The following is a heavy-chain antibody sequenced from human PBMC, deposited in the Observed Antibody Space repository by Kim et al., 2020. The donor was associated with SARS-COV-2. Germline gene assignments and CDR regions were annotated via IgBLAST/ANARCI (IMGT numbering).Heavy chain of an antibody. CDR2: ISSSGNYI. D-gene: IGHD6-19*01. Sequence: GGSLRLSCAASGFTFSSYNMNWVRQAPGKGLEWVSSISSSGNYIYYADSVKGRFTISRDNAKNSLYLQMNSLRAEDTAVYYCARGVLGGSGWSTSSYYYYGMDVWGQGTTVTVSS. V-gene: IGHV3-21*01. J-gene: IGHJ6*02. CDR3: ARGVLGGSGWSTSSYYYYGMDV. CDR1: GFTFSSYN.